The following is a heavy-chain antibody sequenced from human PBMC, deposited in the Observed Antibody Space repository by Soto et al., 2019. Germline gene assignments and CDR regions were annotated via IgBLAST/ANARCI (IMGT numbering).Heavy chain of an antibody. V-gene: IGHV3-53*01. D-gene: IGHD1-7*01. CDR2: IYSGGST. CDR1: GFTVSSNY. Sequence: PGGSLRLSCAASGFTVSSNYMSWVRQAPGKGLEWVSVIYSGGSTYYADSVKGRFTISRDNSKNTLYLQMNSLRAEDTAVYYCARVELELRLPYYYFGMDVWGQGTTVTVS. J-gene: IGHJ6*02. CDR3: ARVELELRLPYYYFGMDV.